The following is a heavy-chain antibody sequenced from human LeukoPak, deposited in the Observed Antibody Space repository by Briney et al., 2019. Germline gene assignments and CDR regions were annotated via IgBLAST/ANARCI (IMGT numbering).Heavy chain of an antibody. CDR3: ARGYNSFDI. V-gene: IGHV3-72*01. CDR2: VRNKANRYTT. CDR1: GFTFSDYY. D-gene: IGHD5-24*01. J-gene: IGHJ3*02. Sequence: PGGSLRLSCAASGFTFSDYYMDWVRQAPGKGLEWVGRVRNKANRYTTEYAASVRGRFTISRDESKNSLYLEVNSLKTEDTAVYYCARGYNSFDIWGQGTTVTVSS.